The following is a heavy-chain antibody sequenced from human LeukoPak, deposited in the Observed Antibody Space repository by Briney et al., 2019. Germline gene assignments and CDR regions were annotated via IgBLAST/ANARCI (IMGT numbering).Heavy chain of an antibody. J-gene: IGHJ6*03. V-gene: IGHV4-59*01. CDR2: TQYSGSA. D-gene: IGHD4-17*01. CDR1: GASIRNFS. Sequence: SETLSLTCSVSGASIRNFSWSWIRQPPGRGLEWIGETQYSGSANYNPSLETRVSISLDTSSNQLSLKLNSVTAADTAVYYCCRSHGDDNYYYYYMDVWGKGTTVSVSS. CDR3: CRSHGDDNYYYYYMDV.